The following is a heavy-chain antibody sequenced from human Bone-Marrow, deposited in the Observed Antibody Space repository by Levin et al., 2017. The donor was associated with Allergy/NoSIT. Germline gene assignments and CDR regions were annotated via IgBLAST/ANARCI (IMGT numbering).Heavy chain of an antibody. Sequence: ASVKVSCAASGFTFSSYWMSWVRQAPGKGLEWVANIKQDGSEKFYVDSVRGRFTIFRDNAKNSLYLQMNSLRAEDTAVYYCASDRTWSDYWGQGTLVTVSS. J-gene: IGHJ4*02. CDR2: IKQDGSEK. V-gene: IGHV3-7*04. CDR3: ASDRTWSDY. D-gene: IGHD3-3*01. CDR1: GFTFSSYW.